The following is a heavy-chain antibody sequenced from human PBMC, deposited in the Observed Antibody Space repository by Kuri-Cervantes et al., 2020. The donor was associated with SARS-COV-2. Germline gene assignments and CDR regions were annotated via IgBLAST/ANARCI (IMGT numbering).Heavy chain of an antibody. CDR2: INPNSGGT. CDR1: GYTFTGYY. V-gene: IGHV1-2*02. J-gene: IGHJ6*03. D-gene: IGHD6-19*01. Sequence: ASVKVSCKASGYTFTGYYMHWVRQAPGQGLEWMGWINPNSGGTNYAQKFQGRVTMTRDTSIGTAYMELSRLRSDDTAVYYCARRIAVAGTYYYYYMDVWGKGTTVTVSS. CDR3: ARRIAVAGTYYYYYMDV.